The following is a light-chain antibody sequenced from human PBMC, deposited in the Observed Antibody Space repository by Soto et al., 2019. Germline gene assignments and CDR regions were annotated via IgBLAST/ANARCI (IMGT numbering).Light chain of an antibody. V-gene: IGKV3-11*01. CDR2: DAS. J-gene: IGKJ3*01. Sequence: EIVLTQSPATLSLSPGERATLSCRASQSVSSYLAWYQQKPGQAPRLLIYDASNRATGIPARFSGSGSGTAFSTTISSIQPADVAVYYYQQRSNWPLFTFGPGTKVDIK. CDR1: QSVSSY. CDR3: QQRSNWPLFT.